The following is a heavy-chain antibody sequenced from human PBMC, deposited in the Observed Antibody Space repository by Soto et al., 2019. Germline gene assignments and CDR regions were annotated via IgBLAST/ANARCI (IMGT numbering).Heavy chain of an antibody. D-gene: IGHD3-22*01. CDR1: GFTFSSYG. V-gene: IGHV3-30*18. Sequence: PGGSLRLSCAASGFTFSSYGMHWVRQAPGKGLEWVAVISYDGSNKYYADSVKGRFTISRDNSKNTLYLQMNSLRAEDTAVYYCAKDRIVAVITYAFDIWGQGTMVTVSS. CDR3: AKDRIVAVITYAFDI. CDR2: ISYDGSNK. J-gene: IGHJ3*02.